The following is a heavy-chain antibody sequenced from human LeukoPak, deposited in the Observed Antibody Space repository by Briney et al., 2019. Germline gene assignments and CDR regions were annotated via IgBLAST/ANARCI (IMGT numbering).Heavy chain of an antibody. V-gene: IGHV1-18*01. CDR1: GYTFTSYA. Sequence: ASVKVSCKASGYTFTSYAMNWVRQAPGQGLEWMGWISAYNGNTNYAQKLQGRVTMTTDTSTSTAYMELRSLRSDDTAVYYCARDLGDILTGYYHPYYFDYWGQGTLVTVSS. J-gene: IGHJ4*02. CDR3: ARDLGDILTGYYHPYYFDY. CDR2: ISAYNGNT. D-gene: IGHD3-9*01.